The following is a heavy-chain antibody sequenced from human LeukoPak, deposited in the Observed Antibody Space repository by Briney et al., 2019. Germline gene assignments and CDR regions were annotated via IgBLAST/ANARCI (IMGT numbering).Heavy chain of an antibody. CDR2: IYSGGST. Sequence: GGSLRLSCAASGFTVSSNYMSWVRQAPGKGLEWVSIIYSGGSTYYADSVKGRFTVSRDNSKNTLSLQMNSLREEDTAVYYCARIHLPYSSSYLDYWGQGTLVTVSS. CDR3: ARIHLPYSSSYLDY. D-gene: IGHD6-6*01. CDR1: GFTVSSNY. V-gene: IGHV3-53*01. J-gene: IGHJ4*02.